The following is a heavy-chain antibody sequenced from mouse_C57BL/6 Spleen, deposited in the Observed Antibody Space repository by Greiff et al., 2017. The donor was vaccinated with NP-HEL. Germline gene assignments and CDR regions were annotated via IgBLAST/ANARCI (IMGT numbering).Heavy chain of an antibody. CDR1: GYTFTSYW. CDR3: ARGDRMSNYDY. D-gene: IGHD2-5*01. Sequence: QVQLQQPGAELVRPGSSVKLSCKASGYTFTSYWMHWVKQRPIQGLEWIGNIDPSDSETHYNQKFKDKATLTVDKSSSTAYMQLSSLTSEDSAVYYCARGDRMSNYDYWGQGTTLTVSS. V-gene: IGHV1-52*01. J-gene: IGHJ2*01. CDR2: IDPSDSET.